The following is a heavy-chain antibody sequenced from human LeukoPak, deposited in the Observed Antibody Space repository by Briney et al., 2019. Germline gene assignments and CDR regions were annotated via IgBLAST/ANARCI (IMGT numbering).Heavy chain of an antibody. V-gene: IGHV1-69*13. CDR1: GGTFSSYA. Sequence: TVKVSCKASGGTFSSYAISWVRQAPGQGLEWMGGIIPIFGTANYAQKFQGRVTITADESTSTAYMELSSLRSEDTAVYYCAREPHDYGDYTLGYWGQGTLVTVSS. D-gene: IGHD4-17*01. CDR2: IIPIFGTA. CDR3: AREPHDYGDYTLGY. J-gene: IGHJ4*02.